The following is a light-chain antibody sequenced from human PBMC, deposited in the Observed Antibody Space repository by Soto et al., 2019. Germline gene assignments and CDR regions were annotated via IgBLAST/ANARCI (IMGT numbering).Light chain of an antibody. J-gene: IGLJ3*02. CDR2: KDS. Sequence: SYELTQPSSVSVSPGQTARITCSGDVLAKKYARWFQQKPGQAPVLVIYKDSERPSGIPERFSGFSSGTTVTLTISGAQVEDEADYHCYSAADNKLGVFGGGTKLTVL. CDR1: VLAKKY. CDR3: YSAADNKLGV. V-gene: IGLV3-27*01.